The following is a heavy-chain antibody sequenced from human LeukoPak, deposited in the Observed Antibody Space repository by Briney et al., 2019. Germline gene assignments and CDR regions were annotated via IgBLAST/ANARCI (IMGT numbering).Heavy chain of an antibody. CDR2: INHSGST. Sequence: SETLSLTCAVYGESFSGYYWSWIRQPPGKGLEWIGEINHSGSTNYNPSLKSRVTISVDTSKNQFSLKLSSVTAADTAVYYCARMGWQLVIWWFDPWGQGTLVTVSS. CDR1: GESFSGYY. V-gene: IGHV4-34*01. D-gene: IGHD6-13*01. CDR3: ARMGWQLVIWWFDP. J-gene: IGHJ5*02.